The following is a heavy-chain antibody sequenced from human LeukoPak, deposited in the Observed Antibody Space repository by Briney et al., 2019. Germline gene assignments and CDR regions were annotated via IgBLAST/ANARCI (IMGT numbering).Heavy chain of an antibody. J-gene: IGHJ4*02. Sequence: SETLSLTCTVSGGSISSGNYYWSWIRQPAGKGLEWIGRIYTSGSTNYNPSLKSRVTISVDTSKNQFSLKLSSVTAADTAVYYCARHKRLRYFDWGVDYWGQGTLVTVSS. D-gene: IGHD3-9*01. CDR1: GGSISSGNYY. CDR3: ARHKRLRYFDWGVDY. V-gene: IGHV4-61*02. CDR2: IYTSGST.